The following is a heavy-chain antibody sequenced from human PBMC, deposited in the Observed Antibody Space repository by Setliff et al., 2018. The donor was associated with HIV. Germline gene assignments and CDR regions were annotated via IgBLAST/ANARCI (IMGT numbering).Heavy chain of an antibody. Sequence: SETLSLTCAVYGGSFSEHYWSWIRQSPGKGLEWIGEITHSGSTHYNPPLKSRATISVDTSKNQFSLGLNSVTAADTAVYYCARGATLLPGYSDRWEYFYMDVWGKGTTVTVSS. V-gene: IGHV4-34*01. CDR3: ARGATLLPGYSDRWEYFYMDV. D-gene: IGHD1-26*01. CDR2: ITHSGST. J-gene: IGHJ6*03. CDR1: GGSFSEHY.